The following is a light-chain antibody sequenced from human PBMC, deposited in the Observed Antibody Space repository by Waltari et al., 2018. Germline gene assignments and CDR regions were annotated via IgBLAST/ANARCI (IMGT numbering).Light chain of an antibody. CDR3: QQYDTNPPT. Sequence: DIQMTQSPSSLSASVGDRVTITCRASQGMSNSLAWYQQMPGKAPKLLLYGASRLQSGVPSRVSGSGDGTDYTLTISSLQPEDFAIYYCQQYDTNPPTFGQGTKVEI. CDR2: GAS. CDR1: QGMSNS. J-gene: IGKJ1*01. V-gene: IGKV1-NL1*01.